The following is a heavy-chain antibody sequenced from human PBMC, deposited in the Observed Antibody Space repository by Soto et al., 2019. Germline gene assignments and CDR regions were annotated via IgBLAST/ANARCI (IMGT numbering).Heavy chain of an antibody. D-gene: IGHD1-1*01. J-gene: IGHJ4*02. Sequence: EVQLLESGGGLVQPGGSLRLSCAASGFTFSSYAMSWVRQAPGKGLEWVSALSGSGGSTYYAYSVKGRFTISRDNSKNTRYLQNNSLRAEDPAVYYCAKDHYWNPRTFDYWGQGSLVTVSS. V-gene: IGHV3-23*01. CDR3: AKDHYWNPRTFDY. CDR2: LSGSGGST. CDR1: GFTFSSYA.